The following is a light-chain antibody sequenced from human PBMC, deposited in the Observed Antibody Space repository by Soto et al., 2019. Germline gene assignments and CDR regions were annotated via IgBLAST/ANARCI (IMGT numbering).Light chain of an antibody. J-gene: IGKJ1*01. CDR2: DAS. CDR1: QSVSSY. CDR3: QQRKT. Sequence: EIVLTQSPATLSLSPGERATLSCRASQSVSSYLAWYQQKPGQAPRLLIYDASNRATGIPARFSGSGSGTDFTRTISSLEPEEFAVYYCQQRKTFGQGTKVEIK. V-gene: IGKV3-11*01.